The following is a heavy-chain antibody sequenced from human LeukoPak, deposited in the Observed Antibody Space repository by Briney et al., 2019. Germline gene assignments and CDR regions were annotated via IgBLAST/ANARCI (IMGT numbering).Heavy chain of an antibody. CDR1: GGTFSSHG. D-gene: IGHD6-25*01. CDR2: IIPIFGKA. V-gene: IGHV1-69*05. J-gene: IGHJ4*02. CDR3: ATIPAESIHFDY. Sequence: ASVKVSCKASGGTFSSHGISWVRQAPGQGLEWMGRIIPIFGKANYAQKFQGRVTITTDESTSTAYMELSSLRSEDTAVYYCATIPAESIHFDYWGQGTLVTVSP.